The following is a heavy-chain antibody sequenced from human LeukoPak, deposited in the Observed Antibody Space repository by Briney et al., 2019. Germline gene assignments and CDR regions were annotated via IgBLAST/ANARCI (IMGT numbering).Heavy chain of an antibody. CDR1: GGTFSSYA. V-gene: IGHV1-69*01. CDR3: TTSVVVVPAATVYYYYYMDV. J-gene: IGHJ6*03. Sequence: SVKVSCKASGGTFSSYAISWVRQAPGQGLEWMGGIIPIFGTANYAQKFQGRVTITADESTSTAYMELSSLRSEDTAVYYCTTSVVVVPAATVYYYYYMDVWGKGTTVTVSS. D-gene: IGHD2-2*01. CDR2: IIPIFGTA.